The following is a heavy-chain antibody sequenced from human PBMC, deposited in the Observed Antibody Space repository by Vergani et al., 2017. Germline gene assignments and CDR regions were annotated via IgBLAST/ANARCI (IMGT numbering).Heavy chain of an antibody. CDR3: ASDYSGSRRGWFDP. V-gene: IGHV4-59*01. CDR2: MYYSGST. CDR1: GGSISGYY. J-gene: IGHJ5*02. Sequence: QVQVQESGPGLVKPSETLSLTCTVSGGSISGYYWTWIRQPPGKGLEWIAYMYYSGSTNYNPSLKSRVTISVDTCKNQFSLNLSSVTAADTAVYSCASDYSGSRRGWFDPWGQGTLVIVSS. D-gene: IGHD1-26*01.